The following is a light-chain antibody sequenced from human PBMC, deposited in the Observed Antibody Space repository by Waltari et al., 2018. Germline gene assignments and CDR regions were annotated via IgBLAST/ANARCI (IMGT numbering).Light chain of an antibody. V-gene: IGKV3-20*01. CDR2: RAS. CDR1: QCVGSRS. J-gene: IGKJ1*01. CDR3: QQHGTLPAT. Sequence: EIVLTQSPGTASLSPGERVTLSCRASQCVGSRSLAWYQQTPGQAPRLVIYRASRWATGIPDRFSGSGSGTDFSLTISRLEPEDFAVYYCQQHGTLPATFGQGTKVEIK.